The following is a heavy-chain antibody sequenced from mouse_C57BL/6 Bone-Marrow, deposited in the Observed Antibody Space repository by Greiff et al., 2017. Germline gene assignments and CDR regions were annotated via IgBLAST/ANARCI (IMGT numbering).Heavy chain of an antibody. Sequence: VQLQESGAELARPGASVKLSCKASGYTFTSYGISWVKQRTGQGLEWIGEIYPRSGNTYYNEKFKGKATLTADKSSSTAYMELRSLTSEDSAVYFCAREGTYYGSSYLYYFDYWGQGTTLTVSS. V-gene: IGHV1-81*01. CDR1: GYTFTSYG. J-gene: IGHJ2*01. CDR2: IYPRSGNT. D-gene: IGHD1-1*01. CDR3: AREGTYYGSSYLYYFDY.